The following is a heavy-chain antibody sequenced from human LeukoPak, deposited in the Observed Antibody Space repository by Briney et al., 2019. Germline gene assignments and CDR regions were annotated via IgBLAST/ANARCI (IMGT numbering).Heavy chain of an antibody. Sequence: SETLSLTCLVSGGSINGYYWSWIRQPPGKGLEWIGDIFYSGNTNYNPSLKSRVTMSVDTSKNQFSLKLSSVTAADTAVYYCARGYCSGGSCYLDYWGQGTLVTVSS. CDR3: ARGYCSGGSCYLDY. CDR2: IFYSGNT. J-gene: IGHJ4*02. CDR1: GGSINGYY. V-gene: IGHV4-59*12. D-gene: IGHD2-15*01.